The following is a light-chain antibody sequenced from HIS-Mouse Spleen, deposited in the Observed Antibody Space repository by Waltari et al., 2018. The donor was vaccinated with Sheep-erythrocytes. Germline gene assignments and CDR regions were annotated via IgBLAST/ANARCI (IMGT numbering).Light chain of an antibody. CDR2: DAS. CDR1: QSVSSY. J-gene: IGKJ5*01. Sequence: EIVLTQSPATLSLSPGDRATLSCRASQSVSSYLAWYQQKPGQAPRLLIYDASHRATGIPARFSGSGSGTDFTLTISSLGPEDFAVYYCQQRSNWPPITFGQGTRLEIK. V-gene: IGKV3-11*01. CDR3: QQRSNWPPIT.